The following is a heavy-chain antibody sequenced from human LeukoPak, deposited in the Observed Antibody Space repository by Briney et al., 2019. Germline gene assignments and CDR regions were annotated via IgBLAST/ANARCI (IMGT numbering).Heavy chain of an antibody. J-gene: IGHJ3*02. CDR3: ARAGDGYNDAFDI. V-gene: IGHV3-21*01. CDR2: ISTSSLYI. Sequence: GGSLRLSCAGSGFTFRSYWMHWVRQAPGKGLEWVSSISTSSLYIYYADSLKGQFTISRDNAKNSLYLQMNSLRAEDTAVYYCARAGDGYNDAFDIWGQGTMVTVSS. D-gene: IGHD5-24*01. CDR1: GFTFRSYW.